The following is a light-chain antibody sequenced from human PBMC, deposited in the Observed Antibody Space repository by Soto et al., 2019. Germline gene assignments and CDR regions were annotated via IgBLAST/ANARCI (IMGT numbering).Light chain of an antibody. CDR1: QSVTGNF. CDR2: YAY. CDR3: QQYAASSWT. Sequence: IVLTQSPGTLSLSPGETATLSCRADQSVTGNFLAWYQQKPGQAPRLLISYAYNRATGIPDRFSGSGSGTDFTLTISRLDNEDFAMYYCQQYAASSWTFGQGTKVDIK. V-gene: IGKV3-20*01. J-gene: IGKJ1*01.